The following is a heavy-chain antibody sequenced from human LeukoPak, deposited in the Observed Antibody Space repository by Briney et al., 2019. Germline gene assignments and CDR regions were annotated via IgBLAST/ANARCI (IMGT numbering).Heavy chain of an antibody. CDR3: AKDVGSGYDPYYFDY. CDR1: GFTFSSYA. J-gene: IGHJ4*02. D-gene: IGHD5-12*01. Sequence: PGGSLRLSCAPSGFTFSSYAMSWVRQAPGEGLEWVSAIIGSGGSTYYADSVKGRFTISRDNSKNTLYLQMNSLRAEDTAVYYCAKDVGSGYDPYYFDYWGQGTLVTVSS. CDR2: IIGSGGST. V-gene: IGHV3-23*01.